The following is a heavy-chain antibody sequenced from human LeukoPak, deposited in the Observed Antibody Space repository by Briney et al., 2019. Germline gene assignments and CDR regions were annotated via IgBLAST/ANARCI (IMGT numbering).Heavy chain of an antibody. CDR2: IIPILGTA. J-gene: IGHJ3*02. V-gene: IGHV1-69*11. D-gene: IGHD4-17*01. Sequence: ASVKVSCKASGGTFSSYAISWVRQAPGQGLEWMGSIIPILGTANYAQKFQGRVTITTDESTSTAYMELSSLRSEDTAVYYCARDYGDSERNAFDIWGQGTMVTVSS. CDR3: ARDYGDSERNAFDI. CDR1: GGTFSSYA.